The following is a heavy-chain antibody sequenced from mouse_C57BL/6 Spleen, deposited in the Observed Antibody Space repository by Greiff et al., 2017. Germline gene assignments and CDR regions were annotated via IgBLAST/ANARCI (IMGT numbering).Heavy chain of an antibody. CDR3: ARPRYDGYYERAWFAY. J-gene: IGHJ3*01. CDR1: GYTFTSYW. Sequence: QVQLQQPGAELVKPGASVKLSCKASGYTFTSYWMHWVKQRPGQGLEWIGMIHPNSGSTNYNEKFKSKATLTVDKSSSTAYMQLSSLTSEDSAVYYCARPRYDGYYERAWFAYWGQGTLVTVSA. CDR2: IHPNSGST. D-gene: IGHD2-3*01. V-gene: IGHV1-64*01.